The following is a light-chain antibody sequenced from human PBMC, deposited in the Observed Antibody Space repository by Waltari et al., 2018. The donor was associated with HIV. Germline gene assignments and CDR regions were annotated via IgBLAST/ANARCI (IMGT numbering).Light chain of an antibody. CDR1: TGEVGAYNK. CDR2: EVF. CDR3: TSYAGRNIFV. Sequence: QSALPQPPPPSGPPGRQSTTSCPGKTGEVGAYNKVSGYQQHPGKAPKLMIYEVFKRPSGVPDRFSGSKSGNTASLTVSGLQAEDEADYYCTSYAGRNIFVFGGGTKLTVL. J-gene: IGLJ2*01. V-gene: IGLV2-8*01.